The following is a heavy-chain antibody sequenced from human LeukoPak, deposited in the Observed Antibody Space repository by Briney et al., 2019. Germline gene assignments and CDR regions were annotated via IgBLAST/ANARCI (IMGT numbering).Heavy chain of an antibody. CDR3: ARGDYAGYSDFDS. CDR2: IYSDGST. Sequence: GGSLRLSCAASGFTVSTSYMSWVRQAPGKGLEWVSVIYSDGSTNYTDSVKGRFTISSDNPKNTLSLQMKSLRPEDTAMYYCARGDYAGYSDFDSWGQRTLVTVSS. D-gene: IGHD4-23*01. V-gene: IGHV3-66*02. J-gene: IGHJ4*02. CDR1: GFTVSTSY.